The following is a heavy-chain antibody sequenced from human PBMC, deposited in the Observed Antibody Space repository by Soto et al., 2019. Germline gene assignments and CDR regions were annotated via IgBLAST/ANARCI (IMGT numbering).Heavy chain of an antibody. J-gene: IGHJ4*02. CDR3: VKEFRGAFDY. CDR2: ISYDGSNK. D-gene: IGHD3-16*01. CDR1: GFTFSSYG. V-gene: IGHV3-30*18. Sequence: GGSLRLSCAASGFTFSSYGMHWVRQAPGKGLEWVAVISYDGSNKYYADSVKGRFTMSRDISKNTLYLQMNSLRAEDTAVYFCVKEFRGAFDYWGQGTLVTVSS.